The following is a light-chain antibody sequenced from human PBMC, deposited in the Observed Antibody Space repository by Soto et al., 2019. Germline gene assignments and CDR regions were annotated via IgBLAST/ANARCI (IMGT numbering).Light chain of an antibody. CDR3: SSYTSSSTLLYV. J-gene: IGLJ1*01. CDR1: SSDVGGYSY. V-gene: IGLV2-14*01. CDR2: DVS. Sequence: QSALTQPASVSGSPGQSITISCTGTSSDVGGYSYVSWYQQHPGKAPKLMIYDVSNRPSGVSNRFSGSKSGNTASLTISGLQAEDEADYYCSSYTSSSTLLYVFGTGTKVTV.